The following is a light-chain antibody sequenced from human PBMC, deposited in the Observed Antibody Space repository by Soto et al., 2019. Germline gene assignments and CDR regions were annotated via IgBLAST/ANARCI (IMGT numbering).Light chain of an antibody. J-gene: IGKJ2*01. CDR2: GAS. V-gene: IGKV3-20*01. CDR1: QSVSSTY. Sequence: EIVLTQSPGTLSLSPGERATLSCRASQSVSSTYLAWYQQKSGQAPRLLIYGASSRATGIPDRFSGSGSGKDFTLTITRLEPEDFAVYYCQRYDISTFPFGQGTKLEIK. CDR3: QRYDISTFP.